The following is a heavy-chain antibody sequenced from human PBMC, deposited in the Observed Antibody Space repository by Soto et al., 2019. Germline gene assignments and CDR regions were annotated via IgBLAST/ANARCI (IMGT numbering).Heavy chain of an antibody. Sequence: GGSLRLSCTASGFTFSSHSVHWVRQAPGQGLEYLSAISRKGDNTYYADSVKGRFTFSRGNSKNTLYLQMTSLRTEDTGVYYCVKVIYDSGWYGFYFDYWGQGTLVTVSS. D-gene: IGHD6-19*01. V-gene: IGHV3-64D*06. CDR1: GFTFSSHS. J-gene: IGHJ4*02. CDR2: ISRKGDNT. CDR3: VKVIYDSGWYGFYFDY.